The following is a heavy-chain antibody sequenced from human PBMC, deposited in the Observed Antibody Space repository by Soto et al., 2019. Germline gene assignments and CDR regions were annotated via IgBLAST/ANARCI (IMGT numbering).Heavy chain of an antibody. CDR1: GFSFRNHA. J-gene: IGHJ4*02. Sequence: GGSLRLSCVASGFSFRNHAMTWVRQAPGKGLEWVSGISGSGTMKYYADSVRGHFIISRENAKNTLHLQMDNLRVEDTAVYYCAKEAQENEQVPIPGDNWGQGTLVTVSS. D-gene: IGHD2-2*02. CDR3: AKEAQENEQVPIPGDN. V-gene: IGHV3-23*01. CDR2: ISGSGTMK.